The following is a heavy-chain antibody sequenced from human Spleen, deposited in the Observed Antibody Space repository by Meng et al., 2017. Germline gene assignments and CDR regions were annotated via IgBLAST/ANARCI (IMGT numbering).Heavy chain of an antibody. CDR3: ARGGRRDAFDI. CDR2: ISWNSGTL. V-gene: IGHV3-9*01. D-gene: IGHD3-16*01. J-gene: IGHJ3*02. Sequence: GGSLRLSCAASGFTFDDYAMHWVRQVPGKGLEWVSGISWNSGTLDYADSVKGRFTLSRDNAKHSLYLQMNSLRAEDTALYYCARGGRRDAFDIWGQGTMVTVSS. CDR1: GFTFDDYA.